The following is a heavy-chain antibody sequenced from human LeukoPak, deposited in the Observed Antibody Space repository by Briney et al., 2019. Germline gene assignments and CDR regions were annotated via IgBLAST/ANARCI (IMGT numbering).Heavy chain of an antibody. Sequence: SETLSLTCAVYGGSFSGYYWSWIRQPPGKGLEWIGEINHSGSTNYNPSLKSRVTISVDTSKNQFSLKLSSVTAADTAVYYCAREEYYYDSSGYHSFDYWGQGTLVTVSS. CDR3: AREEYYYDSSGYHSFDY. J-gene: IGHJ4*02. CDR2: INHSGST. D-gene: IGHD3-22*01. CDR1: GGSFSGYY. V-gene: IGHV4-34*01.